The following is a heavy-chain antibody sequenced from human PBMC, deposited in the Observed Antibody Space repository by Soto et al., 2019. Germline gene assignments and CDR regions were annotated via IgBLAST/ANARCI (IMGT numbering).Heavy chain of an antibody. J-gene: IGHJ6*02. V-gene: IGHV3-23*01. Sequence: GGSLRLSCAASGFTFSSSVMGWVCQAPGKGLEWVSDIIDSGGSTYYADSVKGRFTISRDNSKSTLYLQMNSLRAEDTALYYCAKGRSYYYYYGVDFWGQGTTVTVSS. CDR3: AKGRSYYYYYGVDF. CDR1: GFTFSSSV. CDR2: IIDSGGST.